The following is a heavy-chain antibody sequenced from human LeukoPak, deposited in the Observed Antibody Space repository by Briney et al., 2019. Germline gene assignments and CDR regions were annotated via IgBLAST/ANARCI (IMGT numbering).Heavy chain of an antibody. D-gene: IGHD3-10*01. J-gene: IGHJ5*02. CDR3: ARVMVNWFDP. Sequence: SETLSLTCAVSGGSINSKNYYWGWIRQPPGKGLDWIGNIYNSGSTFANPSLKNRLTMSLDMSRNSFSLQLSSVTAADTAVYYCARVMVNWFDPWGQGTLVTVSS. CDR1: GGSINSKNYY. CDR2: IYNSGST. V-gene: IGHV4-39*07.